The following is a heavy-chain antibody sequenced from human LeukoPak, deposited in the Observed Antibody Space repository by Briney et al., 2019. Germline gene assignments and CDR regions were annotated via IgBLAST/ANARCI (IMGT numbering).Heavy chain of an antibody. J-gene: IGHJ4*02. CDR3: AKGKRVGAPYYFDS. Sequence: GGSLRLSCAASGFTFSNYAMTWVRQAPGKGLEWVPAMSGSGGKTYYADSVKVRFTISRDSSQNTLYLQMNNLRADDTAVYYCAKGKRVGAPYYFDSWGQGTLVTVSS. D-gene: IGHD1-26*01. CDR1: GFTFSNYA. V-gene: IGHV3-23*01. CDR2: MSGSGGKT.